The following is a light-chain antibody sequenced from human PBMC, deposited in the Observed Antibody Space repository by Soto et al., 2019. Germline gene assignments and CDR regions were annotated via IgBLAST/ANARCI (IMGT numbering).Light chain of an antibody. CDR3: QHYYNWPPGGT. CDR1: QTVSRN. CDR2: DAS. Sequence: IVMTQSPATLSVSPGGRATLSCRASQTVSRNLAWYQQKPGQAPSLLIFDASTRATGVPARFSGSGSGTEFTLTITSLQSEDFAVYYCQHYYNWPPGGTFGQGTKVEI. J-gene: IGKJ1*01. V-gene: IGKV3-15*01.